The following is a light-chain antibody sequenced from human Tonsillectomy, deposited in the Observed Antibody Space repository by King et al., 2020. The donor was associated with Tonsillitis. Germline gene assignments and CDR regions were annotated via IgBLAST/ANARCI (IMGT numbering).Light chain of an antibody. Sequence: GIPERFSGSSSGTTVTLTISGVQAEDEADYYCQVWYSLGDHWLFGGGTKLT. J-gene: IGLJ3*02. CDR3: QVWYSLGDHWL. V-gene: IGLV3-25*03.